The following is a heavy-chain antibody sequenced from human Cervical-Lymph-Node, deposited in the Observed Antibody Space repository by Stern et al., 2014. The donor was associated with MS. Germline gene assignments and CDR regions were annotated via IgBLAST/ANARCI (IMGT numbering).Heavy chain of an antibody. D-gene: IGHD4-11*01. V-gene: IGHV1-69*01. CDR1: GGTFSSYA. J-gene: IGHJ6*02. CDR2: IIPIFGTA. Sequence: QVQLVQSGAEVKKPGSSVKVSCKASGGTFSSYAISWVRQAPGQGLEWMGGIIPIFGTANYAQKFQGRVTITADESTSTAYMELSSLRSEDTAVYYCARAEGDFSPPTYYYGMDVWGQGTTVTVSS. CDR3: ARAEGDFSPPTYYYGMDV.